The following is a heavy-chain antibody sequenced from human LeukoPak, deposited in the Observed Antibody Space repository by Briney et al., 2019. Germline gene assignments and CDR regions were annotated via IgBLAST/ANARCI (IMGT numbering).Heavy chain of an antibody. D-gene: IGHD2-2*01. V-gene: IGHV3-30*02. J-gene: IGHJ3*02. CDR2: IRYDGSNK. CDR1: GFTFSGYG. CDR3: ASFGEGYCSSTSCSEAFDI. Sequence: GGSLRLSCAASGFTFSGYGMHWVRQAPGKGLEWVAFIRYDGSNKYYADSVKGRFTISRDNSKNTLYLQMNSLRAEDTAVYYCASFGEGYCSSTSCSEAFDIWGQGTMVTVSS.